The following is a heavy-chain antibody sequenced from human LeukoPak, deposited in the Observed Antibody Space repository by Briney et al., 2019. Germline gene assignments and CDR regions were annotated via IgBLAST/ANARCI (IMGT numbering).Heavy chain of an antibody. Sequence: GESLKISCKASGYRLTAYWIAWVRHMPGKGLEWMGIIYPGDSETIYSPSFQGQVTISADKSITTAYLQWSSLKASDTAIYYCARREWGSFDSWGQGTLVTVSS. D-gene: IGHD2-8*01. CDR3: ARREWGSFDS. CDR2: IYPGDSET. J-gene: IGHJ4*02. V-gene: IGHV5-51*01. CDR1: GYRLTAYW.